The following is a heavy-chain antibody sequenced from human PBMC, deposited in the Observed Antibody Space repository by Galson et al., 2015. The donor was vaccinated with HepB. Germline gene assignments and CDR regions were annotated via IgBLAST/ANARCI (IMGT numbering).Heavy chain of an antibody. D-gene: IGHD3/OR15-3a*01. CDR2: IIPIFGTA. CDR1: GGTFSSYA. J-gene: IGHJ6*02. V-gene: IGHV1-69*13. CDR3: ARPLLDPGLRVGYYYGMDV. Sequence: SVKVSCKASGGTFSSYAISWVRQAPGQGLEWMGGIIPIFGTANYAQKFQGRVTITADESTSTAYMELSSLRSEDTAVYYCARPLLDPGLRVGYYYGMDVWGQGTTVTVSS.